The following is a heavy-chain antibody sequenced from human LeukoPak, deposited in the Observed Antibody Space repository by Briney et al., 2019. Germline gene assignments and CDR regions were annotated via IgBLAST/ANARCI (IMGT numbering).Heavy chain of an antibody. J-gene: IGHJ4*02. CDR1: GFTFSTYW. D-gene: IGHD3-22*01. Sequence: GGSLRLSCTASGFTFSTYWMSWVRQAPGKGLEWVANIKEDGSEKYYVDSVKGRFTISRDNAKNSLYLQMNSLRAEDTAVYYCARDLYRIVVVPHYFDYWGQGTLVTVSS. CDR2: IKEDGSEK. V-gene: IGHV3-7*01. CDR3: ARDLYRIVVVPHYFDY.